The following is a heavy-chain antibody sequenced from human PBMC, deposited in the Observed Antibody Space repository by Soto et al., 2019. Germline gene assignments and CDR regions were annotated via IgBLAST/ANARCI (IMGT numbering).Heavy chain of an antibody. CDR2: IIPILGIA. J-gene: IGHJ6*02. Sequence: QVQLVQSGAEVKKPGSSVKVSCKASGGTFSSYTISWVRQAPGQGLEWMGRIIPILGIANYAQKFQGRVTIPADKSTSTAYMELSSLRSEDTAVYYCARERGVPAAMEADYYYGMDVWGQGTTVTVSS. D-gene: IGHD2-2*01. CDR3: ARERGVPAAMEADYYYGMDV. V-gene: IGHV1-69*08. CDR1: GGTFSSYT.